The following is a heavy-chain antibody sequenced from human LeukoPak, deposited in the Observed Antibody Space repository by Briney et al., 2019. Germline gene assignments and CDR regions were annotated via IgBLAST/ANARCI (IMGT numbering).Heavy chain of an antibody. CDR3: ARWGIYGDTRNWYFDI. V-gene: IGHV3-11*01. CDR2: IGSSVFII. J-gene: IGHJ2*01. CDR1: GFSLSDYF. D-gene: IGHD4-17*01. Sequence: GGALRLSCAASGFSLSDYFISWIRQALGKGLEGVSSIGSSVFIIYYADSVKGRVSISRDNAKNSVYLQMNSLRAEDTAVYYCARWGIYGDTRNWYFDIWGRGPLVTVS.